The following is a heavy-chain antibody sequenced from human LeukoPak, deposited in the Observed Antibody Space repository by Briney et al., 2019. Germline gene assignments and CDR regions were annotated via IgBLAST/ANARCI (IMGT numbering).Heavy chain of an antibody. Sequence: SETLSLTCAVSGASISSSNWWSWARQPPGKGLEWIGEIYHAGTTNYNPSLQSRVTISVDTSRNQFSLKVTSVTAADTAVYYCARHPPRGDGGLPFDCWGQGALVTVSS. CDR3: ARHPPRGDGGLPFDC. J-gene: IGHJ4*02. CDR2: IYHAGTT. D-gene: IGHD4-17*01. V-gene: IGHV4-4*02. CDR1: GASISSSNW.